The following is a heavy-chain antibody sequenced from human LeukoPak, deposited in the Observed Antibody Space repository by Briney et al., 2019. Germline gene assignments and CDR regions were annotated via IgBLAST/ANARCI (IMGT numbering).Heavy chain of an antibody. Sequence: SETLSLTCTVSGGSISSRTYFWGWIRQPPGGTLEWIGSLYYTGDTYYNPSLSSRVAMSIDTSNNQFSLKLSSLTAADTAVYYCARVVGYYYSSGYRHNWFDPWGQGTLVTVSS. CDR3: ARVVGYYYSSGYRHNWFDP. CDR2: LYYTGDT. D-gene: IGHD3-22*01. V-gene: IGHV4-39*07. J-gene: IGHJ5*02. CDR1: GGSISSRTYF.